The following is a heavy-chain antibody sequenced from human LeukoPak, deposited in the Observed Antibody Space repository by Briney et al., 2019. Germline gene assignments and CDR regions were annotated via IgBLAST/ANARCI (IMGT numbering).Heavy chain of an antibody. CDR2: INPSGGST. CDR1: GYTFTSYY. Sequence: ASVKVSCKASGYTFTSYYMHWVRQAPGQGLEWMGIINPSGGSTSYAQKFQGRVTMTRDMSTSTVYMELSSLRSEDTAVYYCARDYSNYGVGYWGQGTLVTVSS. D-gene: IGHD4-11*01. J-gene: IGHJ4*02. V-gene: IGHV1-46*01. CDR3: ARDYSNYGVGY.